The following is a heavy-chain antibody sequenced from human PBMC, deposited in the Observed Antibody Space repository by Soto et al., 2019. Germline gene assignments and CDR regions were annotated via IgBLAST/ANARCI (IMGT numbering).Heavy chain of an antibody. D-gene: IGHD3-22*01. CDR1: GFTSSSYA. CDR3: VKDKWFDAFDV. J-gene: IGHJ3*01. V-gene: IGHV3-23*01. Sequence: GGSLRLSCAASGFTSSSYAMGWVRQAPGKGLEWVSAISGSGSNTYYADSVKGRFTISRDNSKNTLFLQMNSLRVEDTAVYYCVKDKWFDAFDVWGKGTKVTVSS. CDR2: ISGSGSNT.